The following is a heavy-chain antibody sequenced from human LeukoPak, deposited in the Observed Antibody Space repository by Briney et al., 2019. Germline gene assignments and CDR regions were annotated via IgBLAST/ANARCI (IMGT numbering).Heavy chain of an antibody. CDR2: MNPNSGNT. J-gene: IGHJ5*01. CDR3: ARDSDDYYDGDGFFNWFDS. D-gene: IGHD3-22*01. Sequence: ASVKVSCKASGYTFTSYDINWVRQATGQGLEWMGWMNPNSGNTGYAQKFQGRVTMTRNTSISTAYMELSSLRSDDTAVYYCARDSDDYYDGDGFFNWFDSWGQGTLVTVSS. V-gene: IGHV1-8*01. CDR1: GYTFTSYD.